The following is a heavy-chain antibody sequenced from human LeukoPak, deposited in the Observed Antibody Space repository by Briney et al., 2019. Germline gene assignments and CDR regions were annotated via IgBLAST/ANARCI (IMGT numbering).Heavy chain of an antibody. CDR2: ISTSGTST. CDR3: AKDFTLGILRKRYYFDY. J-gene: IGHJ4*02. D-gene: IGHD7-27*01. Sequence: PGGSLRLSCAASGFTFNTYAMSWVRQAPGKGLDWVSGISTSGTSTYYADSVKGRFTISRDNSKNTLYLQMNSLRAEDTAVYYCAKDFTLGILRKRYYFDYWGQGTLVTVSS. V-gene: IGHV3-23*01. CDR1: GFTFNTYA.